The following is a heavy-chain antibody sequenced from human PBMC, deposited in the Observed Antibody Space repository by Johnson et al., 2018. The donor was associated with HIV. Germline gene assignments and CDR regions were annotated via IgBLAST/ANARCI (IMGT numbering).Heavy chain of an antibody. CDR3: AREYSSLSQGAFDI. CDR1: GFTFSSYA. V-gene: IGHV3-30*04. Sequence: QMQLVESGGGVVQPGRSLRLSCAASGFTFSSYAMHWVRQAPGKGLEWVAVISYDGSNKYYADSVKGRFTISRDNSKNTLYLQMNSLRAEDTAVYYCAREYSSLSQGAFDIWGQWTMVTVSS. D-gene: IGHD6-6*01. CDR2: ISYDGSNK. J-gene: IGHJ3*02.